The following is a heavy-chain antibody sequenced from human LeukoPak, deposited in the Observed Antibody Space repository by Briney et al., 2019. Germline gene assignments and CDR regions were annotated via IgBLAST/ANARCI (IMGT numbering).Heavy chain of an antibody. D-gene: IGHD3-22*01. V-gene: IGHV5-51*01. J-gene: IGHJ4*02. CDR3: ARSNYNDSSGCDY. CDR1: GYSFTSYW. Sequence: GESLKISCKGSGYSFTSYWIGWVRQMPGKGLEWMGIIYPGDSDTRYSPSFQGQVTISADKSISTAYLQWSSLKASDTATYYCARSNYNDSSGCDYWGQGTLVTVSS. CDR2: IYPGDSDT.